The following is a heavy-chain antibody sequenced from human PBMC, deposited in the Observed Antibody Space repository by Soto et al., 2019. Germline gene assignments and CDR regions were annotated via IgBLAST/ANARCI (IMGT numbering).Heavy chain of an antibody. D-gene: IGHD3-22*01. Sequence: QVQLVESGGGVVQPGRSLRLTCAGSGFTFSSNGMHWVRQAPGKGLEWVALVSYDGSKKYYADSVKGRFTISRDNSENTLYLQMNSLRAEDTAVYYCARWVGGSMYDNSGKYESWGQGTLFTVSS. CDR1: GFTFSSNG. CDR2: VSYDGSKK. V-gene: IGHV3-30*03. CDR3: ARWVGGSMYDNSGKYES. J-gene: IGHJ5*02.